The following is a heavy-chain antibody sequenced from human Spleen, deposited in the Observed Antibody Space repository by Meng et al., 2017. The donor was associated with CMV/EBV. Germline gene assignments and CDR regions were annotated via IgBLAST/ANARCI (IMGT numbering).Heavy chain of an antibody. D-gene: IGHD5-24*01. V-gene: IGHV3-9*03. CDR3: AKGQFGSYYYGMDV. CDR2: ISWNSGSI. Sequence: SLKISCAASGFRFDDYAMHWVRQAPGKGLEWVSGISWNSGSIGYADSVKGRFTISRDNAKNSLYLQMNSLRAEDMALYYCAKGQFGSYYYGMDVWGQGTTVTVSS. J-gene: IGHJ6*02. CDR1: GFRFDDYA.